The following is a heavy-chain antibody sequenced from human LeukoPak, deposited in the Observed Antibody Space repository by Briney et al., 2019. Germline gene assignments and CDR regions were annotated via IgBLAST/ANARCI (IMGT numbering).Heavy chain of an antibody. CDR3: ARDRSQWELRGDFDC. Sequence: SETLSLTCTVSGGSISNTYYYWGWIRQPPGKGLEWIASTYYSGSTYYNPSLKSRVTISVDTSKNQFSLKVSSVTAADTAVYYCARDRSQWELRGDFDCWGQGTLVIVSS. V-gene: IGHV4-39*07. CDR2: TYYSGST. D-gene: IGHD1-26*01. CDR1: GGSISNTYYY. J-gene: IGHJ4*02.